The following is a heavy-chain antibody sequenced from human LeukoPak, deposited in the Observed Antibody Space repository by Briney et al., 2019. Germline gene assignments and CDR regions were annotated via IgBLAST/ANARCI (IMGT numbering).Heavy chain of an antibody. CDR1: GGSISSSSYY. V-gene: IGHV4-39*01. CDR3: ARRRIAARAMDV. J-gene: IGHJ6*04. Sequence: PSETLSLTCTVSGGSISSSSYYWGWIRQPPGKGLEWIGSIYYSGSTYYNPSLKSRVTISVDTSKNHFSLKLSSVTAADTAVYYCARRRIAARAMDVWGKGTTVTVSS. CDR2: IYYSGST. D-gene: IGHD6-6*01.